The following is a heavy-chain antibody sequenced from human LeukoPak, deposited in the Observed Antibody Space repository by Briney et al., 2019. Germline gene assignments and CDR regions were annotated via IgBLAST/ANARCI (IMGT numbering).Heavy chain of an antibody. J-gene: IGHJ4*02. D-gene: IGHD6-19*01. CDR3: ARAAFSSGWYGDC. CDR1: GGSISSSGYY. V-gene: IGHV4-61*08. CDR2: IYYSGST. Sequence: PSETLSLTCTVSGGSISSSGYYWSWIRQPPGKGLEWIGYIYYSGSTNYNPSLKSRVTISVDTSKNQFSLRLTSVIAADTAVYFCARAAFSSGWYGDCWGQGILVTVSS.